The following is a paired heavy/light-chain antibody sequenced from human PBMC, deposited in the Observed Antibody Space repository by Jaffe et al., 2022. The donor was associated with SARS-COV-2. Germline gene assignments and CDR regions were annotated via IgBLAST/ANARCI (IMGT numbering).Heavy chain of an antibody. D-gene: IGHD3-16*01. V-gene: IGHV1-3*04. CDR3: ATWGGVGELHN. CDR2: IITANGNT. J-gene: IGHJ4*02. CDR1: GYTFTRYG. Sequence: QVQLVQSGAEVKKPGASVKVSCKASGYTFTRYGMHWVRQAPGQGLQWMGWIITANGNTEYSQEFQGRVTFTRDTSASTVYMDLSSLTPEDAAVYYCATWGGVGELHNWGQGTLVTVSS.
Light chain of an antibody. J-gene: IGKJ5*01. CDR1: QTVNGNY. Sequence: FVLTQSPGTLSLSPGERATFSCRASQTVNGNYLAWYQQKPGQAPRLLIYGASRRATGIPDRFSGGGSGTDFTLTISRVEPEDSAFYHCQQFDGSVTFGQGTRLEIK. V-gene: IGKV3-20*01. CDR2: GAS. CDR3: QQFDGSVT.